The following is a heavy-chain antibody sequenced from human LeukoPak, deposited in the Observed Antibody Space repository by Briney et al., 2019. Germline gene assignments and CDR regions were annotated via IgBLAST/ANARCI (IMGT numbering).Heavy chain of an antibody. V-gene: IGHV4-4*07. CDR2: IYTSGST. D-gene: IGHD6-19*01. CDR3: ARGRGIAVALWWFDP. J-gene: IGHJ5*02. Sequence: SETLSLTCTVSGGSISSYYWSWIRQPAGKELEWIGRIYTSGSTNYNPSPKSRVTMSVDTSKNQFSLKLSSMTAADTAVYYCARGRGIAVALWWFDPWGQGTLVTVSS. CDR1: GGSISSYY.